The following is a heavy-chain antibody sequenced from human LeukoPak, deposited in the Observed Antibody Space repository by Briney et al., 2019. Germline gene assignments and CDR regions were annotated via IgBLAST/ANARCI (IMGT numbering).Heavy chain of an antibody. CDR3: ARDGENYYDSPNDY. Sequence: GGSLRLSCAASGFTFSSYSMNWVRQAPGKGLEWVSSISSSSSYIYYADSVKGQFTISRDNAKNSLYLQMNSLRAEDTAVYYCARDGENYYDSPNDYWGQGTLVTVSS. V-gene: IGHV3-21*01. CDR1: GFTFSSYS. J-gene: IGHJ4*02. D-gene: IGHD3-22*01. CDR2: ISSSSSYI.